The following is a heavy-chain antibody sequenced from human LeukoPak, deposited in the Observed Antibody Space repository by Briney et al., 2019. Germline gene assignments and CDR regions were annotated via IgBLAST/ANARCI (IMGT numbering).Heavy chain of an antibody. CDR2: IIPIFGTA. Sequence: VASVKVSCKASGGTFSSYAISWVRQAPGQGLEWMGRIIPIFGTANYAQKFQGRVTITTDESTSTAYMELSSLRSEDTAVYNCARAYSSSSLVFDYWGQGTLVTVSS. V-gene: IGHV1-69*05. J-gene: IGHJ4*02. CDR1: GGTFSSYA. CDR3: ARAYSSSSLVFDY. D-gene: IGHD6-6*01.